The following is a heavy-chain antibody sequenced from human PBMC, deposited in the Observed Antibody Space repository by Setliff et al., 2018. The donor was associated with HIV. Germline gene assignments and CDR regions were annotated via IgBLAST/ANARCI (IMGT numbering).Heavy chain of an antibody. J-gene: IGHJ2*01. CDR2: VYHSGST. Sequence: PSETLSLTCTVSGGSISDSKSYWGWIRQPPGKGLERLGGVYHSGSTKNTPSLKSRVTISVDTSKKQFSLKLDSVTAADTAIYYCARQLYDVLTGTYWYFDLWGRGTLVTVSS. CDR3: ARQLYDVLTGTYWYFDL. CDR1: GGSISDSKSY. D-gene: IGHD3-9*01. V-gene: IGHV4-39*01.